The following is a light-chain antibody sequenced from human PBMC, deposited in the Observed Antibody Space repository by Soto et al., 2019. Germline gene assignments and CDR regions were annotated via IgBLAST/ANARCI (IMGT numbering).Light chain of an antibody. J-gene: IGKJ2*01. CDR3: QQYGSSYT. Sequence: EIVLTQSPGTLSLSPGERATLSCRASQSLSSSYLAWYQQKPGQAPRLLISGASSGATGIPDRFSGGGSGRDFTLTITRLEPEDFAVYYCQQYGSSYTFGQGTKLEIK. CDR1: QSLSSSY. CDR2: GAS. V-gene: IGKV3-20*01.